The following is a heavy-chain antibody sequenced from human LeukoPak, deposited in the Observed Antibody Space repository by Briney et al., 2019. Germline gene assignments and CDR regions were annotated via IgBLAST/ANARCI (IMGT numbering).Heavy chain of an antibody. CDR2: IKPDGSEK. D-gene: IGHD2-2*02. V-gene: IGHV3-7*01. J-gene: IGHJ5*02. CDR3: ARDAYSRTSWYTWWFDQ. CDR1: GFSFGNYW. Sequence: PGGSLRLSCEGSGFSFGNYWMSWVRQAPGKGLEWVASIKPDGSEKYYVESVKGRFTVSRDNAESSLYLQMNSLRAEDTALYYCARDAYSRTSWYTWWFDQWGQGTLVTVSS.